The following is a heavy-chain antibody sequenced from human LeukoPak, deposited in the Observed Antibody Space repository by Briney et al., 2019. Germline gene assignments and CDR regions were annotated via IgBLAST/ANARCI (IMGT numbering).Heavy chain of an antibody. Sequence: GGSLRLSCAASGFTFDDYAMHWVRQAPGKGLEWVSLISGDGGSTYYADSVKGRFTISRDNSKNSLYLQMNSLRTEDAALYYCAKDFQWDQFFDYWGQGTLVTVSS. CDR1: GFTFDDYA. J-gene: IGHJ4*02. CDR3: AKDFQWDQFFDY. CDR2: ISGDGGST. D-gene: IGHD1-26*01. V-gene: IGHV3-43*02.